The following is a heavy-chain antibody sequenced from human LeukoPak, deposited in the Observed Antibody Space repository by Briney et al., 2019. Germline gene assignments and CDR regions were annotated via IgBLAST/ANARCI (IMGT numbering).Heavy chain of an antibody. CDR3: ARSTRVFPWYFDY. J-gene: IGHJ4*02. CDR1: GFTVSSNY. Sequence: GGSLRLSCAASGFTVSSNYMSRVRQAPGKGLEWVSVLYIGGSTYYADSVRGRFTISRDNSKNTLYLQMNSLRAEDTAVYYCARSTRVFPWYFDYWGQGTLVTVSS. D-gene: IGHD2-21*01. CDR2: LYIGGST. V-gene: IGHV3-53*01.